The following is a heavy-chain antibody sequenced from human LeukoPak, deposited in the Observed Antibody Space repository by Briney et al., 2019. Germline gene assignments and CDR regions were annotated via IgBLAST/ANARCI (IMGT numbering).Heavy chain of an antibody. D-gene: IGHD3-10*01. Sequence: ASVKVSCKASGYTFTGYYMHWVRQAPGQGLEWMGRLNPNSGGTNYAQKFQGRVTMTRDTSISTAYRELSRLRSDDTAAYYSPRADEVLLWFGDLDYWGQGTLVTV. CDR3: PRADEVLLWFGDLDY. V-gene: IGHV1-2*06. CDR1: GYTFTGYY. CDR2: LNPNSGGT. J-gene: IGHJ4*02.